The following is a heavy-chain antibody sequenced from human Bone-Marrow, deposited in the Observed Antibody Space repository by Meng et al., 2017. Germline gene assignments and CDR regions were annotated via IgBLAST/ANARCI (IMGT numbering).Heavy chain of an antibody. Sequence: ASVKVSCKASGYTFTSYAISWVRQAPGQGLEWMGWISAYNGNTDYAQKLQGRVTMTTDTSTSTAYMELRSLRSDDTALYYCARVRDGDYVTTGWGQGTLVTVSS. J-gene: IGHJ4*02. CDR1: GYTFTSYA. CDR3: ARVRDGDYVTTG. V-gene: IGHV1-18*01. D-gene: IGHD4-17*01. CDR2: ISAYNGNT.